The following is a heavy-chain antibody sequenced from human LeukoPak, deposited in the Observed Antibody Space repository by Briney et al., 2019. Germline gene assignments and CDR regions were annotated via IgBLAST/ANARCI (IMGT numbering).Heavy chain of an antibody. V-gene: IGHV1-18*04. CDR3: ARVQSYSSGFNDAFDI. D-gene: IGHD3-22*01. CDR2: ISAYNGNT. CDR1: GYTFTSYG. Sequence: ASVKVSCKASGYTFTSYGISWVRPAPGQGLEWMGWISAYNGNTNYAQKLQGRVTMTTDTSTSTAYMELRSLRSDDTAVYYCARVQSYSSGFNDAFDIWGQGTMVTVSS. J-gene: IGHJ3*02.